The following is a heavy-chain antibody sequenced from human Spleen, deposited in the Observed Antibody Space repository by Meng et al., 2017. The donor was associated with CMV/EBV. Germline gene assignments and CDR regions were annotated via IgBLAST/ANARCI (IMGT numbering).Heavy chain of an antibody. D-gene: IGHD2-2*01. CDR1: GYTLTELS. CDR2: FDPEDGET. J-gene: IGHJ6*02. Sequence: ASVKVSCKVSGYTLTELSMHWVRQAPGKGLEWMGGFDPEDGETIYAQKFQGRVTMTTDTSTSTAYMELRGLRADDTAVYYCARGYCSRTSCYVDYYYGLDVWGQGTTVTVS. V-gene: IGHV1-24*01. CDR3: ARGYCSRTSCYVDYYYGLDV.